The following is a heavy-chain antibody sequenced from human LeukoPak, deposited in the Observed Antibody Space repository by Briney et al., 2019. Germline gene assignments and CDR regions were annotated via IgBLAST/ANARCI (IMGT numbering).Heavy chain of an antibody. D-gene: IGHD5-24*01. Sequence: SETLSLTCTVSGASISNSNYCWSWIRQPPGKGLEWIGYIYYSGSTTYNPSLKSRVSISVDTSKNQFSLRLSSVTAADTAVYYCARDKAGYNDYWGQGTLVTVSS. V-gene: IGHV4-61*01. J-gene: IGHJ4*02. CDR2: IYYSGST. CDR1: GASISNSNYC. CDR3: ARDKAGYNDY.